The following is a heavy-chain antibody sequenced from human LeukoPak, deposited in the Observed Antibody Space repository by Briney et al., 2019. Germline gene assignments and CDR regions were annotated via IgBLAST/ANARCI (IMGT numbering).Heavy chain of an antibody. CDR1: GGSISSYY. CDR3: ARVTSSGWYNYYYYYMDV. J-gene: IGHJ6*03. V-gene: IGHV4-4*07. Sequence: SETLSLTCTVSGGSISSYYWSWIREPAGKGLKWIGRIYTSGSTNYNPSLKSRVTMSVDTSKNQFSLKLSSVTAADTAVYYCARVTSSGWYNYYYYYMDVWGKGTTVTISS. CDR2: IYTSGST. D-gene: IGHD6-19*01.